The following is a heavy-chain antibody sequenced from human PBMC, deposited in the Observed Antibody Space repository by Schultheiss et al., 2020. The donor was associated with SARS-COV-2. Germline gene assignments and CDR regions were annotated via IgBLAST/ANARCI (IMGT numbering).Heavy chain of an antibody. CDR1: GFTFSDYY. Sequence: GGSLRLSCAASGFTFSDYYMSWIRQAPGKGLEWVSYISSSGSTIYYADSVKGRFTISRDNSKNTLYLQMNSLRAEDTAVYYCAREGSYDFWSGFDFDYWGQGTLVTVSS. V-gene: IGHV3-11*01. CDR2: ISSSGSTI. J-gene: IGHJ4*02. D-gene: IGHD3-3*01. CDR3: AREGSYDFWSGFDFDY.